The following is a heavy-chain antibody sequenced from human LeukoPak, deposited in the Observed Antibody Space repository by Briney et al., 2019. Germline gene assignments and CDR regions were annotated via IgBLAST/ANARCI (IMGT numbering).Heavy chain of an antibody. CDR1: GFTFSSYG. Sequence: GGSLRLSCAASGFTFSSYGMHWVRQAPGKGLEWVAVLSYDGSNKYYADSVKGRFTISRDNSKNTPYLQMNSLRAEDTAVYYCAKADDPVKRIVVVIKGMDYWGQGTLVTVSS. CDR3: AKADDPVKRIVVVIKGMDY. D-gene: IGHD3-22*01. CDR2: LSYDGSNK. V-gene: IGHV3-30*18. J-gene: IGHJ4*02.